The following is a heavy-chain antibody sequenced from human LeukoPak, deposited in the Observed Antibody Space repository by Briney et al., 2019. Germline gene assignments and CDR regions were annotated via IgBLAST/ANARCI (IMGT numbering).Heavy chain of an antibody. CDR3: ARAPDYSSGWSIDY. V-gene: IGHV4-4*02. CDR2: IYHSGST. D-gene: IGHD6-19*01. CDR1: GGSITSSDW. J-gene: IGHJ4*02. Sequence: SETLSLTCAVSGGSITSSDWWSWVRQPPGKGLEWIGEIYHSGSTNYNPSLKSRVTISVDTSKNQFSLKLISVTAADTAVYYCARAPDYSSGWSIDYWGQGTLVTVSS.